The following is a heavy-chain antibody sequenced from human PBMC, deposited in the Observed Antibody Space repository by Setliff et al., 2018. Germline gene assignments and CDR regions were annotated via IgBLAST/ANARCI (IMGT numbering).Heavy chain of an antibody. CDR1: GYTFTTYG. D-gene: IGHD5-12*01. V-gene: IGHV1-18*01. CDR3: ARQPMDTIMVTFDY. CDR2: IYPYSGKT. Sequence: ASVKVSCKASGYTFTTYGFTWVRQAPGQGLQWIGMIYPYSGKTAYAQKFQDRVTMTTDTSTGTGYMELRSLRSDDTALYFCARQPMDTIMVTFDYWGQGILVTVSS. J-gene: IGHJ4*02.